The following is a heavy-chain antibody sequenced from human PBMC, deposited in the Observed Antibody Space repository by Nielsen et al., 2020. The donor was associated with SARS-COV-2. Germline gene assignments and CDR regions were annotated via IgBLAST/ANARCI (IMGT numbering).Heavy chain of an antibody. CDR2: IYYSGST. J-gene: IGHJ6*02. Sequence: LSCTVSGGSISSYYWSWIRQPPGRGLEWIGYIYYSGSTNYNPSLKSRVTISVDTSKNQFSLKLSSVTAADTAVYYCASQRYYYDSSGYYYGAYYYYGMDVWGQGTTVTVSS. V-gene: IGHV4-59*08. D-gene: IGHD3-22*01. CDR1: GGSISSYY. CDR3: ASQRYYYDSSGYYYGAYYYYGMDV.